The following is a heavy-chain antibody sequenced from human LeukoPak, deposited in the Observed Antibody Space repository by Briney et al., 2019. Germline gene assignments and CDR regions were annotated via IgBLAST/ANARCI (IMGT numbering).Heavy chain of an antibody. Sequence: PGVSLRLSCAASGFTCSSYAMSWVRQAPGKGLEGVSAISGSGGSTYYADSVKGRFTISRDNSKNTLYLQMNSLRAEDTAVYYCARKRAVAREYYFDYWGQGTLVTVSS. D-gene: IGHD6-19*01. J-gene: IGHJ4*02. CDR3: ARKRAVAREYYFDY. V-gene: IGHV3-23*01. CDR1: GFTCSSYA. CDR2: ISGSGGST.